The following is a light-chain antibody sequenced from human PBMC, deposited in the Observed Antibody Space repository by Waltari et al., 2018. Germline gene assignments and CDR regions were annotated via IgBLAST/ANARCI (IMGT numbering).Light chain of an antibody. CDR2: GAS. CDR3: QQYGDSPWT. CDR1: QRVTSNY. J-gene: IGKJ1*01. V-gene: IGKV3-20*01. Sequence: MLTQSPGTLSLSPGESATLPCRASQRVTSNYLAWYQQRPGQAPRLLIFGASLRAAGISDNFRGGGSGTDFTLTINRLEPADFAVYYCQQYGDSPWTFGQGTKVEVK.